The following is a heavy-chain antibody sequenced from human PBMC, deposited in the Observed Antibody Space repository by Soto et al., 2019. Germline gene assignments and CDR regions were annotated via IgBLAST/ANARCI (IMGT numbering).Heavy chain of an antibody. V-gene: IGHV4-34*01. CDR3: ARALLRLGELSPEDPQRSFDY. D-gene: IGHD3-16*02. CDR1: GGSFSGYY. J-gene: IGHJ4*02. Sequence: SETLSLTCAVYGGSFSGYYWSWIRQPPGKGLEWIGEINHSGSTNYNPSLKSRVTISVDTSKNQFSLKLSSVTAADTAVYYCARALLRLGELSPEDPQRSFDYWGQGTLVTVSS. CDR2: INHSGST.